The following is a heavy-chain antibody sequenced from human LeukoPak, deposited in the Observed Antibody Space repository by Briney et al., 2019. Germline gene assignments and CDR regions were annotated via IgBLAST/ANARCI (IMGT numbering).Heavy chain of an antibody. CDR3: ARATRITMVRADAFDI. V-gene: IGHV4-31*03. CDR2: IYYSGST. Sequence: SETLSLTCTVSGGSISSGGYYWSWIRQHPGKGLEWIGYIYYSGSTYYNPSLKSRVTISVDTSKNQFSLKLSSVTAADTAVYYCARATRITMVRADAFDIWGQGTMVTVSP. D-gene: IGHD3-10*01. CDR1: GGSISSGGYY. J-gene: IGHJ3*02.